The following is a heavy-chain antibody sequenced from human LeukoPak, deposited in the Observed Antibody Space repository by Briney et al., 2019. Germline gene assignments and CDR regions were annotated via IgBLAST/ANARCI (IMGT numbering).Heavy chain of an antibody. CDR1: GYTFTGYY. J-gene: IGHJ5*02. CDR3: ATQWKYQLLNWFDP. Sequence: ASVKVSCKASGYTFTGYYMHWVRQAPGQGLEWMGWINPNSGGTNYAQKFQGRVTMTRDTSISTAYMELSSLRSEDTAVYYCATQWKYQLLNWFDPWGQGTLVTVSS. CDR2: INPNSGGT. D-gene: IGHD2-2*01. V-gene: IGHV1-2*02.